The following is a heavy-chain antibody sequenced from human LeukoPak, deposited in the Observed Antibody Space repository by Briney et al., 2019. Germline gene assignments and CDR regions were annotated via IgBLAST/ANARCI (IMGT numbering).Heavy chain of an antibody. D-gene: IGHD3-3*01. V-gene: IGHV4-39*01. CDR1: GGSISSSSYY. CDR3: ARQFWSGYYDY. J-gene: IGHJ4*02. Sequence: SETLSLTCTVSGGSISSSSYYWGWIRQPPGKGLEWIGSIYYSGSTYYNPSLKSRVTISVDTSKNQFSLKLSSVTAADTAAYYCARQFWSGYYDYWGQGTLVTVSS. CDR2: IYYSGST.